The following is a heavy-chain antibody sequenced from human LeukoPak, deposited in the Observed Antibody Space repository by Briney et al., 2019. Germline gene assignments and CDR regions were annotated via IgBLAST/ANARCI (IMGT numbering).Heavy chain of an antibody. J-gene: IGHJ4*02. D-gene: IGHD2-8*01. CDR1: GFTFSSYG. Sequence: GRSLRLSCAASGFTFSSYGMHWVRQAPGKGLEWLALIWYDGSNKYYGDSVKGRFTISRDNSENTVYLQMNSLRAEDTAVYYCARAGVGALGDYWGQGTLVSVSS. CDR2: IWYDGSNK. V-gene: IGHV3-33*01. CDR3: ARAGVGALGDY.